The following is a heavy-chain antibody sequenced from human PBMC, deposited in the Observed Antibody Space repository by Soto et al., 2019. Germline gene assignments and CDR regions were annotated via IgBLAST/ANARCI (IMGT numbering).Heavy chain of an antibody. CDR3: ARGLYGASVGYHH. D-gene: IGHD2-15*01. CDR1: GFTFSSYY. Sequence: EVQLVESGGGLVQPGGSLRLSCAASGFTFSSYYMHWVRQAPGKGLVWVSRISDDGSTTIYAESVRGRFTISRDSAKNTLSLQMNSLSAEDTAVYYCARGLYGASVGYHHWGQGTLVTVSS. CDR2: ISDDGSTT. J-gene: IGHJ5*02. V-gene: IGHV3-74*01.